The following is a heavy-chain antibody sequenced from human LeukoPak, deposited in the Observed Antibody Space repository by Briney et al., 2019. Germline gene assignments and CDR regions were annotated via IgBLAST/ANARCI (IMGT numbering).Heavy chain of an antibody. CDR3: ARGVGALI. D-gene: IGHD4/OR15-4a*01. CDR2: MNPNSGNT. J-gene: IGHJ4*02. V-gene: IGHV1-8*02. Sequence: ASVKVSCKASGYTFTGYYMHWVRQAPGQGLEWMGWMNPNSGNTGYAQKFQGRVTMTRNTSISTAYMELSSLRSEDTAVYYCARGVGALIWGQGTLVTVSS. CDR1: GYTFTGYY.